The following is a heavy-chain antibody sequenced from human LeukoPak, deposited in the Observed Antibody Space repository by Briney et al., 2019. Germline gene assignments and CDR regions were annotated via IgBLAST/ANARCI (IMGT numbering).Heavy chain of an antibody. J-gene: IGHJ4*02. Sequence: GGSLRLSCAASGFTFSNAWMSWVRQDPGKGLEWVGRIKSKTDGGTTDYAAPVKGRFTISRDDSKNTLYLQMNSLKTEDTAVYYCTTAHGDLDFDYWGQGTLVTVSS. CDR3: TTAHGDLDFDY. D-gene: IGHD4-17*01. V-gene: IGHV3-15*01. CDR2: IKSKTDGGTT. CDR1: GFTFSNAW.